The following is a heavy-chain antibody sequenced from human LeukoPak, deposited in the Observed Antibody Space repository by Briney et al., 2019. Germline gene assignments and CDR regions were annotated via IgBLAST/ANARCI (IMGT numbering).Heavy chain of an antibody. J-gene: IGHJ6*03. Sequence: SETLSLTCTVSGGSISSSNYYWGWIRQPPGKGLEWIGSIYYSGSTYYNPSLKSRVTISVDTSKNQFSLKLSSVTAADTAVYYCARVLLDCSGGSCYYYYYYMDVWGKGTTVTVSS. CDR2: IYYSGST. V-gene: IGHV4-39*07. CDR1: GGSISSSNYY. CDR3: ARVLLDCSGGSCYYYYYYMDV. D-gene: IGHD2-15*01.